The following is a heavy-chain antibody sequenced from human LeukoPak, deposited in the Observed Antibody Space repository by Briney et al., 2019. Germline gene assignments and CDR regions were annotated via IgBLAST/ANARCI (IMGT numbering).Heavy chain of an antibody. V-gene: IGHV1-8*03. CDR1: GYTFTSYD. CDR2: MNPNSGNT. J-gene: IGHJ4*02. Sequence: ASVKVSCKASGYTFTSYDINWVRQATGQGLEWMGWMNPNSGNTGYAQKFQGRVTITRNTSISTAYMELSSLRSEDTALYYCARVGGGSGWYPVFAFYTNFDYWGQGTLVAVSS. D-gene: IGHD6-19*01. CDR3: ARVGGGSGWYPVFAFYTNFDY.